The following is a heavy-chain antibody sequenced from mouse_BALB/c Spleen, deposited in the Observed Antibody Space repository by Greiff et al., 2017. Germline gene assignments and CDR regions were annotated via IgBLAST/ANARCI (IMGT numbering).Heavy chain of an antibody. CDR1: GYTFTSYV. V-gene: IGHV1-14*01. D-gene: IGHD1-1*01. J-gene: IGHJ1*01. CDR3: ARKGYGSSYLFYWYFDV. CDR2: INPYNDGT. Sequence: VQLQQSGPELVKPGASVKMSCKASGYTFTSYVMHWVKQKPGQGLEWIGYINPYNDGTKYNEKFKGKATLTSDKSSSTAYMELSSLTSEDSAVYYCARKGYGSSYLFYWYFDVWGAGTTVTVSS.